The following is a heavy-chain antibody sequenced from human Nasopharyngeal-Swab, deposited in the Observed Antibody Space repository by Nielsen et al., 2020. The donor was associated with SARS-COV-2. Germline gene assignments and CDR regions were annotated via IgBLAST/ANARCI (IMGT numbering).Heavy chain of an antibody. D-gene: IGHD2-2*01. CDR1: GFTFSNYA. V-gene: IGHV3-23*03. CDR3: AKGRTYCSGTSCFSFDK. J-gene: IGHJ4*02. Sequence: GESLKISCVVSGFTFSNYAMSWVRQAPGKGLEWISFIFSDHSRIDYADAVKGRFTISRDNSKNTLYLEMNNLRGEDTAMYYCAKGRTYCSGTSCFSFDKWGRGSLVTVSS. CDR2: IFSDHSRI.